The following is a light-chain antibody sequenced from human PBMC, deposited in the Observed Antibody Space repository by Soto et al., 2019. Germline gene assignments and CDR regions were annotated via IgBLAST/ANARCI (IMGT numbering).Light chain of an antibody. CDR3: QQYNTWPPT. Sequence: VMTQAPATLSVSPGERATLSCRASQTINNNIAWYQQKPGQAPRLLIYGASTRATGIPARFSGSASGTEFTLTINSLQSEDFAVYYCQQYNTWPPTFGQGTKVDIK. CDR2: GAS. CDR1: QTINNN. J-gene: IGKJ1*01. V-gene: IGKV3-15*01.